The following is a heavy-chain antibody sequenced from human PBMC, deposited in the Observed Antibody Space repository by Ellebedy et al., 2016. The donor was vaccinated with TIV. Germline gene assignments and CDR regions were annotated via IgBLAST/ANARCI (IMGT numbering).Heavy chain of an antibody. CDR1: GFTFDDYG. J-gene: IGHJ4*02. Sequence: GESLKISCAASGFTFDDYGMSWVRQAPGKGLEWVSGINWNGGSTGYADSVKGRFTISRDNAKNSRYLEMNSLRAEDTALYYCARTDSGSYYGVVYVYWGQGTLVTVSS. D-gene: IGHD1-26*01. CDR2: INWNGGST. V-gene: IGHV3-20*04. CDR3: ARTDSGSYYGVVYVY.